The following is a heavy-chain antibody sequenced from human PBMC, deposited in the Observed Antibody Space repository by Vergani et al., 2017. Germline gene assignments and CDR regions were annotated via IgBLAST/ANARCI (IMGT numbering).Heavy chain of an antibody. CDR2: IYYSGST. V-gene: IGHV4-39*07. CDR1: GGSISSSSYY. D-gene: IGHD2-15*01. CDR3: ARGLGYCSGGSCYGRYFQH. Sequence: QLQLQESGPGLVKPSETLSLTCTVSGGSISSSSYYWGWIRQPPGKGLEWIGSIYYSGSTNYNPSLKSRVTISVDTSKNQFSLKLSSVTAADTAVYYCARGLGYCSGGSCYGRYFQHWGQGTLVTVSS. J-gene: IGHJ1*01.